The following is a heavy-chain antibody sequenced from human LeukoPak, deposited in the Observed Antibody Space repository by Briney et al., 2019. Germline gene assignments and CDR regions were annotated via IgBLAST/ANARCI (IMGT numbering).Heavy chain of an antibody. J-gene: IGHJ4*02. CDR1: GFTFSSYW. V-gene: IGHV3-74*01. D-gene: IGHD6-13*01. CDR3: AKSGHWAAGIYYIDY. CDR2: ISSGDKSI. Sequence: GGSPRLSCAASGFTFSSYWMHWVRQAPGKGLVWVSVISSGDKSIYYADSVKGRFTISRDISKNTLYLQMNSLRAEDTAVYYCAKSGHWAAGIYYIDYWGQGTLVTVSS.